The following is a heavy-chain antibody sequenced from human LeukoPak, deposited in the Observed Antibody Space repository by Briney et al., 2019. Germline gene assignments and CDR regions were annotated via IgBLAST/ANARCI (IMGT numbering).Heavy chain of an antibody. V-gene: IGHV3-53*01. CDR1: GFTVSSNY. D-gene: IGHD6-13*01. Sequence: GSLRLSCAASGFTVSSNYMSWVRQAPGKGLEWVSVIYSGGSTYYADSVKGRFTISRDNSKNTLYLQMNSLRAEDTAVYYCAKGNSWYRIFDYWGQGTLVTVSS. CDR2: IYSGGST. CDR3: AKGNSWYRIFDY. J-gene: IGHJ4*02.